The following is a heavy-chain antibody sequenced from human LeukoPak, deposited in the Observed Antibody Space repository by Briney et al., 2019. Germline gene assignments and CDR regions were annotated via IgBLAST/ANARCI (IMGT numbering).Heavy chain of an antibody. V-gene: IGHV3-21*01. J-gene: IGHJ6*02. CDR2: ISSSSSYI. Sequence: GGSLRLSYAASGFTFSSYSMNWVRQAPGKGLEWVSSISSSSSYIYYADSVKGRFTISRDNAKNSLYLQMNSLRAEDTAVYYCARDQSSGWYAYYGMDVWGQGTTVTVSS. D-gene: IGHD6-19*01. CDR3: ARDQSSGWYAYYGMDV. CDR1: GFTFSSYS.